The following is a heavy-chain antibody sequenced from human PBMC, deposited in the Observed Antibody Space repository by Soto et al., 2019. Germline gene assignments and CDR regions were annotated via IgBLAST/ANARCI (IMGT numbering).Heavy chain of an antibody. V-gene: IGHV3-23*01. D-gene: IGHD1-1*01. Sequence: EVQLLESGGDLVQPGGSLRLACAASGFTFRGDAMSWVRQAPGKGLEWVSSISGSGEMTHYAESVKGRFTISRDNSKNALYLQMESRRAEDTALSYCAMSETTYNCNDWGQGTLVILSS. CDR3: AMSETTYNCND. CDR1: GFTFRGDA. CDR2: ISGSGEMT. J-gene: IGHJ4*02.